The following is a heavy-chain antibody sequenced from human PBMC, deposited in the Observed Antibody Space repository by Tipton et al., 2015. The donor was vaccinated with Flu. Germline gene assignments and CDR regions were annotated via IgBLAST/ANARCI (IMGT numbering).Heavy chain of an antibody. CDR3: ARGSGSGTDVTFYF. V-gene: IGHV4-4*07. J-gene: IGHJ4*02. CDR1: GGSMSSFY. CDR2: MYVSGST. Sequence: LRLSCTVSGGSMSSFYWTWIRQPARKGLEWIGRMYVSGSTKYNPSLKSRVTMSVDTSKNQFSLKLSSVTAADTAVYYCARGSGSGTDVTFYFWGQGTLVTVSS. D-gene: IGHD3-10*01.